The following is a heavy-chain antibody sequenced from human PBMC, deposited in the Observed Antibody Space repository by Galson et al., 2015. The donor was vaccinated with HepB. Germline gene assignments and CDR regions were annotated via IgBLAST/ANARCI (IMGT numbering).Heavy chain of an antibody. V-gene: IGHV1-69*13. CDR3: ATDMTTVTTSFDY. Sequence: SVKVSCKASGGTFSSYAISWVRQAPGQGLEWMGGIIPIFGTANYAQKFQGRVTITADESTSTAYMELSSLRSEDTAVYYCATDMTTVTTSFDYWGQGTLVTVSS. CDR2: IIPIFGTA. D-gene: IGHD4-11*01. J-gene: IGHJ4*02. CDR1: GGTFSSYA.